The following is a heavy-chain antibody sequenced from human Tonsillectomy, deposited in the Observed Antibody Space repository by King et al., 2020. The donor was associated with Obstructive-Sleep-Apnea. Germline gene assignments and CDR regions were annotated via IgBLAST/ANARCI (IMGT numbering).Heavy chain of an antibody. V-gene: IGHV1-2*04. CDR1: GYTFTDYY. D-gene: IGHD3/OR15-3a*01. CDR3: ARYASIIFGGMDV. Sequence: QVQLVESGAEVKKPGASVRVSCKASGYTFTDYYMHWVRQAPGQGLEWMGWINPNSGDTHYAQKFQDWVTMTRDTSITTAYMELSRLRSDDTAVYYCARYASIIFGGMDVWGQGTTVTVSS. J-gene: IGHJ6*02. CDR2: INPNSGDT.